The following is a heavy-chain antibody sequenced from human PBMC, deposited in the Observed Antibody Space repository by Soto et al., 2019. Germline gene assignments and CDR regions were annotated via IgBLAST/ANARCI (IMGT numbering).Heavy chain of an antibody. D-gene: IGHD3-10*01. CDR1: GGSISSGGYY. CDR2: IYYSGST. J-gene: IGHJ4*02. Sequence: PSETLSLTCTVSGGSISSGGYYWSWIRQHPGKGLEWIGYIYYSGSTYYNPSLKSRVTISVDTSKNQFSLKLSSVTAADTAVYYCARVKASGVNFDYWGQGTPVTVSS. CDR3: ARVKASGVNFDY. V-gene: IGHV4-31*03.